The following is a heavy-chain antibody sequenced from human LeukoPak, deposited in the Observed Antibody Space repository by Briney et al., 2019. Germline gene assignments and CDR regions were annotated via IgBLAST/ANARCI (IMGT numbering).Heavy chain of an antibody. D-gene: IGHD2-15*01. Sequence: GRSLRLSCAASGFTFSTYGMHWVRQAPGKGLEWVAIIPYDGSNKYYTDSVKGRVTISRDNSKNTLYLQMNSLRAEDTAIYYCAKETLGYCSGGSCQGLNYWGQGTLVTVSS. CDR1: GFTFSTYG. CDR2: IPYDGSNK. V-gene: IGHV3-30*18. CDR3: AKETLGYCSGGSCQGLNY. J-gene: IGHJ4*02.